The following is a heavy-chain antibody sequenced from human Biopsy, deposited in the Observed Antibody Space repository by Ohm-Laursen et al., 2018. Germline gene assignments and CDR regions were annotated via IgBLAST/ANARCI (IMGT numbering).Heavy chain of an antibody. CDR2: ISFDGSDQ. V-gene: IGHV3-30*18. CDR1: RFTFSTYC. D-gene: IGHD6-13*01. CDR3: VKDRGAAGTDYYYGMDV. J-gene: IGHJ6*02. Sequence: RSLRLSCAASRFTFSTYCMHWVRQAPGKGLEWVAVISFDGSDQKYADSVKGRFTISRDNSKNTLYLQMNSLRAEDTAVFYCVKDRGAAGTDYYYGMDVWGQGTTVTVSS.